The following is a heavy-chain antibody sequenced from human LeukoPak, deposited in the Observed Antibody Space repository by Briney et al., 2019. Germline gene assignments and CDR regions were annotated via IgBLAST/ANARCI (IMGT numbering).Heavy chain of an antibody. V-gene: IGHV3-23*01. J-gene: IGHJ4*02. CDR1: GFTFSSYA. CDR2: ISGSGGST. CDR3: AKGSGMATITSYFDY. D-gene: IGHD5-24*01. Sequence: GGSLRLSCAASGFTFSSYAMSWVRQAPGKGLEWVSAISGSGGSTYYADSVKGRFTISRDNSKNTLYLQMNSLRAEDTAVYYCAKGSGMATITSYFDYWGQGTLVTVPS.